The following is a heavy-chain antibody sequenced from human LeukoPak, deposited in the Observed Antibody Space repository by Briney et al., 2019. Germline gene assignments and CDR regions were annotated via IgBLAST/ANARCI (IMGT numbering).Heavy chain of an antibody. CDR3: AKKYSGSHPFDN. J-gene: IGHJ4*02. Sequence: GGSLRLSCAASGFTFNNYAMHWVRQAPGKGLEWVSGITGSGDFTEYADSVKGRFTISRDNSENTLYLQMDSLKAEDTAVYNCAKKYSGSHPFDNWGQGTLVTVSS. V-gene: IGHV3-23*01. D-gene: IGHD1-26*01. CDR1: GFTFNNYA. CDR2: ITGSGDFT.